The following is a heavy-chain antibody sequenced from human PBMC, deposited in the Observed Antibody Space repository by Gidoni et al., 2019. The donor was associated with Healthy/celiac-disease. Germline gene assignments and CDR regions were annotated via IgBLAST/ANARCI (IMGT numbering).Heavy chain of an antibody. V-gene: IGHV3-15*01. CDR2: IKSKTDGGTT. CDR1: GFTFSNAW. J-gene: IGHJ2*01. D-gene: IGHD3-10*01. Sequence: EVQLVESGGGLVKPGGSLRLSCAASGFTFSNAWMSWVRQAPGKGLEWVGRIKSKTDGGTTDYAAPVKGRFTISRDDSKNTLYLQMNSLKTEDTAVYYCTTRCYGFGRLGYFDLWGRGTLVTVSS. CDR3: TTRCYGFGRLGYFDL.